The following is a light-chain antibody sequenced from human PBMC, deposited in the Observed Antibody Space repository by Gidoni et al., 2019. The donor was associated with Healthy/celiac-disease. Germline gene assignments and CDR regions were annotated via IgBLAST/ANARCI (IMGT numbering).Light chain of an antibody. J-gene: IGKJ2*01. CDR2: AAS. V-gene: IGKV1-39*01. CDR3: QQSYSTPYT. CDR1: QSISSY. Sequence: DIQMTQSPSSLSASVGDRVTITCRASQSISSYLNWYQQNPGKAPKLLIYAASSLQSGVPSRFSGSGSGTDFTLTISSLQPEDFATYYCQQSYSTPYTFGQRTKLEIK.